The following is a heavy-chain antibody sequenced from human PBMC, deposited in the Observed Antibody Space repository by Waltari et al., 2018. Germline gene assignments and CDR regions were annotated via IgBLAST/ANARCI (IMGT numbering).Heavy chain of an antibody. Sequence: EVQLVESGGVVVQPGGSLRPSCAASGFTFDDYTMHWVRQAPGKGLEWVSLISWDGGSTYYADSVKGRFTISRDNSKNSLYLQMNSLRTEDTALYYCAKDRDDLFDYWGQGTLVTVSS. J-gene: IGHJ4*02. V-gene: IGHV3-43*01. D-gene: IGHD2-21*02. CDR3: AKDRDDLFDY. CDR2: ISWDGGST. CDR1: GFTFDDYT.